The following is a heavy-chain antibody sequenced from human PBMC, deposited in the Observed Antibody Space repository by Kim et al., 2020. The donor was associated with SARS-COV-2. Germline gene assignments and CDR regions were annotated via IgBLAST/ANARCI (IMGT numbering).Heavy chain of an antibody. V-gene: IGHV4-59*01. CDR3: ARLGDYYDSSGYYYVRASMDV. CDR1: GGSISSYY. Sequence: SETLSLTCTVSGGSISSYYWSWIRQPPGKGLEWIGYIYYSGSTNYNPSLKSRVTLSVDPSKNQFSLKLSSVTAADTAVYYCARLGDYYDSSGYYYVRASMDVWGQGTTVTVSS. CDR2: IYYSGST. J-gene: IGHJ6*02. D-gene: IGHD3-22*01.